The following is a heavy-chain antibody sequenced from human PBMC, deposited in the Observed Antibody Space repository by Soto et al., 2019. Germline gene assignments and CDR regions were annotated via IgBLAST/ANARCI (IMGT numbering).Heavy chain of an antibody. CDR1: GGSFTTGASY. Sequence: PSETLSLTCTVSGGSFTTGASYWSWIRQLPGQGLEWIGYIYNGGGTYYNPSLKSRFTMSVDSSKTQFSLRVTSVTAADTAVYFCARGRRSGWYEGDYFDFWGPGTLVTVS. CDR3: ARGRRSGWYEGDYFDF. J-gene: IGHJ4*02. D-gene: IGHD6-19*01. V-gene: IGHV4-31*03. CDR2: IYNGGGT.